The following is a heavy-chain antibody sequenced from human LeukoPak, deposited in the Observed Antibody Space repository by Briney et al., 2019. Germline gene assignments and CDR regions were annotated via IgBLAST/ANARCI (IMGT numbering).Heavy chain of an antibody. Sequence: ASVKVSCKASGYTFTGYYIHWVRQAPGQGLEWMGWINPNSGGTNYAQKFQGRVTMTRDTSISTAYMELSRLRSDDTAVYYCARDRPVLGVVVAATFDYWGQGTLVTVSS. CDR3: ARDRPVLGVVVAATFDY. D-gene: IGHD2-15*01. CDR2: INPNSGGT. V-gene: IGHV1-2*02. CDR1: GYTFTGYY. J-gene: IGHJ4*02.